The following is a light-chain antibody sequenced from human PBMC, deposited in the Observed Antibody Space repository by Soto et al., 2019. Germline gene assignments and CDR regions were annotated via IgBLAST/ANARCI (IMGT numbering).Light chain of an antibody. CDR2: ANT. V-gene: IGLV1-51*01. CDR1: TSNIVNNY. CDR3: GAGDTSLGAVV. Sequence: QSVLTQPPSVSAPPGQQGTISCSGSTSNIVNNYVSWFQQRPGTAPKLLIYANTERPSGTSAGFSGSKSGTAAALDITGLQTGDEADYYCGAGDTSLGAVVFGGGSKLTVL. J-gene: IGLJ2*01.